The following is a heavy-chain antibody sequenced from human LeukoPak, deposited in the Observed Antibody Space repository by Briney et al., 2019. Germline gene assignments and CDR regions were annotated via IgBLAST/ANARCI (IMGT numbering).Heavy chain of an antibody. V-gene: IGHV4-59*08. CDR3: ARHAIYSGGYSYWFDP. Sequence: SQTLSLTCTVSGGSISSYYCSWIRKPPSPGMDLNGHIYDSEYTNYNPTLKRRALISVDTPKNLCYLRLSSVTAADPAVYYCARHAIYSGGYSYWFDPWGLGTLVTVSS. J-gene: IGHJ5*02. CDR1: GGSISSYY. D-gene: IGHD1-26*01. CDR2: IYDSEYT.